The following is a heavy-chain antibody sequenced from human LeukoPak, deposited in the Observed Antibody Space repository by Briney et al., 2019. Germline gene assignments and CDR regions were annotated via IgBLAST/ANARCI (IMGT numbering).Heavy chain of an antibody. Sequence: SETLSLTCTVSGYSISSGYYWGWIRQPPGKGLEWIGEINHSGSTNYNPSLKSRVTISVDTSKNQFSLKLSSVTAADTAVYYCARVRLGVGYYYYYYYMDVWGKGTTVTVSS. CDR1: GYSISSGYY. J-gene: IGHJ6*03. CDR3: ARVRLGVGYYYYYYYMDV. CDR2: INHSGST. V-gene: IGHV4-38-2*02. D-gene: IGHD2-15*01.